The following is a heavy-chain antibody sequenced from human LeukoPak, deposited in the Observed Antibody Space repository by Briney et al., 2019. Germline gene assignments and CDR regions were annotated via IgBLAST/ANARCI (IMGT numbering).Heavy chain of an antibody. CDR2: ITHSGST. CDR3: ARQTTWGVN. J-gene: IGHJ4*02. D-gene: IGHD7-27*01. CDR1: GGSFSGYY. Sequence: PSETLSLTCAVYGGSFSGYYWSWIRQPPGKGLEWIGEITHSGSTNYNPSLKSRVTVSVDTFKNQFFLKLSSVTAADTAVYYCARQTTWGVNWGQGTLVTVSS. V-gene: IGHV4-34*01.